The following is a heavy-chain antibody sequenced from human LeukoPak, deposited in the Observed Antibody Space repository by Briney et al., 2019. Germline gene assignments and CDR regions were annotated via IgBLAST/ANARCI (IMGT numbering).Heavy chain of an antibody. Sequence: GGSLRLSCAASGFTFNNYAMSWVRQAPGKGPEWVSDISASGGKTYDADSVKGRFTISRDNSKNTLYLQMNSLRAEDTAVYYCAKDPYYSDSSAYFYDWGQGTLVTVSS. D-gene: IGHD3-22*01. V-gene: IGHV3-23*01. CDR2: ISASGGKT. CDR1: GFTFNNYA. CDR3: AKDPYYSDSSAYFYD. J-gene: IGHJ4*02.